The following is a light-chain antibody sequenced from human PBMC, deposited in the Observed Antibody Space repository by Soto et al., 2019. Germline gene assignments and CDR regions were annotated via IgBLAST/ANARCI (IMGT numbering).Light chain of an antibody. J-gene: IGLJ1*01. V-gene: IGLV2-11*01. CDR3: CSYAGSAYV. CDR1: SSDVGAYNY. CDR2: DVS. Sequence: QSVLTQPRSVSGSPGQSVTISCTGTSSDVGAYNYVSWYQQHPGKAPELMIYDVSNRPSGVPDRFSGSKSGNTASLIISGLQAEDEADYYCCSYAGSAYVFGTGTKVTVL.